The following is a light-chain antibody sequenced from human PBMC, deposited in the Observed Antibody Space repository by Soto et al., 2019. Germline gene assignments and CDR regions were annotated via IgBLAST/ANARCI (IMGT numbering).Light chain of an antibody. CDR3: HVWDSSTAV. V-gene: IGLV1-40*01. CDR2: GNR. Sequence: QSVLTQPPSVSGAPGQRVTISCTGNSSNLGAGYDVHWYQQLPGAAPKLVIFGNRNRPSGVPERFSGSNSGNTATLTISRAQAGDEADYYCHVWDSSTAVFGGGTQLTVL. CDR1: SSNLGAGYD. J-gene: IGLJ3*02.